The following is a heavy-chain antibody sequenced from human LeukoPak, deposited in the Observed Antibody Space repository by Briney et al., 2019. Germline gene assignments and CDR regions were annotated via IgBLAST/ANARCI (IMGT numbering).Heavy chain of an antibody. V-gene: IGHV5-10-1*01. CDR3: ARQDF. Sequence: GESLKISCKVSGYSFTTFWISWVRQMPGKGLEWMGRIDPSDSYTDYAPSFQGHVTISADRSLSTTYLQWYSLKASDTAMYYCARQDFWGQGTLATVSS. CDR1: GYSFTTFW. CDR2: IDPSDSYT. J-gene: IGHJ4*02.